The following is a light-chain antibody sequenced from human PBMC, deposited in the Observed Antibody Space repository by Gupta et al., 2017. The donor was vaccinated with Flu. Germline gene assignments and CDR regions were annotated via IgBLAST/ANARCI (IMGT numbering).Light chain of an antibody. J-gene: IGLJ1*01. CDR3: QSYDSSLSGYV. Sequence: VTISCTGSSSSIGAGFDVHWYQQLPGTAPKLLIYANTNRPSGVPDRFSGSKSGTSASLAITGLQAEDEADYYCQSYDSSLSGYVFGTGTKVTVL. CDR2: ANT. V-gene: IGLV1-40*01. CDR1: SSSIGAGFD.